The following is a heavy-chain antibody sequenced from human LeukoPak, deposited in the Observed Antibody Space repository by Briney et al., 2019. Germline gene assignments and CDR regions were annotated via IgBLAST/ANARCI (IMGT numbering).Heavy chain of an antibody. CDR1: GGTFSSYA. V-gene: IGHV1-69*13. Sequence: GASVKVSCKASGGTFSSYAISWVRQAPGQGLEWMGGIIPIFGTANYAQKFQGRVTITADESTSTAYMELSSLRSEDTAVYYCARLATLTPGMGVPGEYWYFDLWGRGTLVTVSS. CDR3: ARLATLTPGMGVPGEYWYFDL. D-gene: IGHD1-14*01. J-gene: IGHJ2*01. CDR2: IIPIFGTA.